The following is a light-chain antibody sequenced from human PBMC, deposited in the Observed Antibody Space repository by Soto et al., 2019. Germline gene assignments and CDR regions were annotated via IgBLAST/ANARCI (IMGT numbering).Light chain of an antibody. CDR3: QQYGSSSYT. Sequence: EIVLTQSPGTLSLSPGERATLSCRASQSVNSTYLAWYQQNPGQAPRLLIYGASSRATGIPDRFSGSGSGTDFTLTISSLEPEDFAVYFCQQYGSSSYTFGQGTKLEIK. V-gene: IGKV3-20*01. CDR2: GAS. J-gene: IGKJ2*01. CDR1: QSVNSTY.